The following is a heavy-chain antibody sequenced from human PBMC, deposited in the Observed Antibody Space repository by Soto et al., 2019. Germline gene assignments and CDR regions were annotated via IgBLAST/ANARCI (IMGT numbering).Heavy chain of an antibody. D-gene: IGHD5-12*01. V-gene: IGHV3-48*01. J-gene: IGHJ4*02. CDR3: ARDLGYSGYDYGLDY. CDR2: ISSSSSTI. Sequence: PGGSLRLSCASSGFPFSSYSMNWVRQAPGKGLEWVSYISSSSSTIYYADSVKGRFTISRDNAKNSLYLQMNSLRAEDTAVYYCARDLGYSGYDYGLDYWGQGTLVTVSS. CDR1: GFPFSSYS.